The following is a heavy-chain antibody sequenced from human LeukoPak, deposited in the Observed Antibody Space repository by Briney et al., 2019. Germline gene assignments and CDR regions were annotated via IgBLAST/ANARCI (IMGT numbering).Heavy chain of an antibody. V-gene: IGHV3-23*01. CDR3: AKVPPPAYYYGSGSRALGY. Sequence: GGSLRLSCAASGFTFSSYAMCWVSQAPGKGLEWVSAISGSGGSTYYADSVKGRFTISRDNSKNTLYLQMNSLRAEDTAVYYCAKVPPPAYYYGSGSRALGYWGQGTLVTVSS. CDR2: ISGSGGST. J-gene: IGHJ4*02. D-gene: IGHD3-10*01. CDR1: GFTFSSYA.